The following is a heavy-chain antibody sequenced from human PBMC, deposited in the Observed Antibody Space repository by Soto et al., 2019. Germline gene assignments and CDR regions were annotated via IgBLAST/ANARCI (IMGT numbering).Heavy chain of an antibody. CDR1: GYTLTELS. J-gene: IGHJ4*02. Sequence: ASVKVSCKVSGYTLTELSMHWVRQAPGKGLEWMGGFDPEDGETIYAQKFQGRVTMTADTSTDTAYMELSSLRSEDTAVYYCGTVGRIVGATTFFDYWGQGTLVTVSS. CDR2: FDPEDGET. D-gene: IGHD1-26*01. CDR3: GTVGRIVGATTFFDY. V-gene: IGHV1-24*01.